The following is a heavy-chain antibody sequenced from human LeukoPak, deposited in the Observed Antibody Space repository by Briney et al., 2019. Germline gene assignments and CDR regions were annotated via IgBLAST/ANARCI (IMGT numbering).Heavy chain of an antibody. V-gene: IGHV4-34*01. D-gene: IGHD6-6*01. CDR2: INHSGST. CDR1: GGSFSGYY. Sequence: SETLSLTCAVYGGSFSGYYWSWIRQPPGEGLEWIGEINHSGSTNYNPYLKSRVTISVDTSKNQFSLKLSSVTAADTAVYYCAREEYSSSSGRYFDYWGQGTMVTVSS. CDR3: AREEYSSSSGRYFDY. J-gene: IGHJ4*02.